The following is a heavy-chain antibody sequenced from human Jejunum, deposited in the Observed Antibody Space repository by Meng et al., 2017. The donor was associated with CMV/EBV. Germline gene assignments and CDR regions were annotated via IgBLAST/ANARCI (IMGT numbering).Heavy chain of an antibody. J-gene: IGHJ4*02. CDR1: GFSFSTYA. CDR2: ISTGGGAI. D-gene: IGHD5-12*01. V-gene: IGHV3-23*01. CDR3: AKNYADIVIPAFDY. Sequence: GFSFSTYALSWVRQAPGKGLEWISGISTGGGAIYYAKSVEGRFTVSRDNSKDTLYLQMNSLRAEDTAVYYCAKNYADIVIPAFDYWGQGTLVTVSS.